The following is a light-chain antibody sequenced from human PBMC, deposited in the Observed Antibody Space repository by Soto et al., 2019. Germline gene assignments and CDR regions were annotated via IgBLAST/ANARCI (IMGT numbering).Light chain of an antibody. CDR1: QTINNW. CDR3: QHYYSYPWT. J-gene: IGKJ1*01. V-gene: IGKV1-5*01. CDR2: HAS. Sequence: DIQMTQSPSTLSASIGDRVTITCRASQTINNWLAWYQQKPGKAPNLLIYHASNLETGVPSRFSGSAFGTEFTLTISSLQPDDFATYYCQHYYSYPWTFGQGTKVDIE.